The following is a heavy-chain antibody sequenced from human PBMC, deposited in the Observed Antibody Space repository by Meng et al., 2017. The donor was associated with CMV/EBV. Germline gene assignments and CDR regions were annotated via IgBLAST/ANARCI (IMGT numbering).Heavy chain of an antibody. CDR1: GGTFSSYA. CDR3: ATSMIVDYDAFDI. Sequence: SVKVSCKASGGTFSSYAISWVRQAPGQGLEWMGGIIPIFGTANYAQKFQGRVTITTDESTSTAYMELSSLRSEDTAGYYCATSMIVDYDAFDIWGQGTMVTVSS. J-gene: IGHJ3*02. CDR2: IIPIFGTA. D-gene: IGHD3-22*01. V-gene: IGHV1-69*05.